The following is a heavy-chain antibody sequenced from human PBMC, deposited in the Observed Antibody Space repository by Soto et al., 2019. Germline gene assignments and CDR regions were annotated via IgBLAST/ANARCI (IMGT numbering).Heavy chain of an antibody. D-gene: IGHD3-10*01. CDR1: GFTFSSYG. J-gene: IGHJ6*03. CDR2: ISYDGSNK. CDR3: AKEVWFEKNYYYYYYIGV. V-gene: IGHV3-30*18. Sequence: QVQLVESGGGVVQPGRSLRLSCAASGFTFSSYGMHWVRQAPGKGLEWVALISYDGSNKYYADSVKGRFTISRDNSKHTLYLQMNSLRAEDTAVYYCAKEVWFEKNYYYYYYIGVGGKGTTVTVSS.